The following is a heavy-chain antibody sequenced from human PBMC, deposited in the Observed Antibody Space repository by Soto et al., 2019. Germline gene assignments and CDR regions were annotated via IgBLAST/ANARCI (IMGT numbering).Heavy chain of an antibody. CDR1: GFTFSDYA. J-gene: IGHJ4*02. D-gene: IGHD6-19*01. Sequence: GGSLRICCAASGFTFSDYARIWVRQAPGKGLKWDSTISGSGGTTYYAESVKARFTISSDNSKNTMCLQVYFQRPEHTTIYYFAQVMNSGWYLVYWVQGILVTGFS. V-gene: IGHV3-23*01. CDR2: ISGSGGTT. CDR3: AQVMNSGWYLVY.